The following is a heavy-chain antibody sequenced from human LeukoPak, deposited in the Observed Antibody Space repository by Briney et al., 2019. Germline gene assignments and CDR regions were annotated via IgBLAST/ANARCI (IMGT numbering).Heavy chain of an antibody. CDR2: IIPIFGTA. Sequence: VASVKVSCKASGGTFSSYAISWVRQAPGHGLEWMGGIIPIFGTANYAQKFQGRVTITADESTSTAYMELSSLRSEDTAVYYCARLISSKGYFDYWGQGTLVTVSS. J-gene: IGHJ4*02. V-gene: IGHV1-69*13. CDR3: ARLISSKGYFDY. CDR1: GGTFSSYA. D-gene: IGHD2-2*01.